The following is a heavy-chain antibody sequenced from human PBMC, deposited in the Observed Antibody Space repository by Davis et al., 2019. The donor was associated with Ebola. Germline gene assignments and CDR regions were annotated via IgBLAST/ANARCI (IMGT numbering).Heavy chain of an antibody. J-gene: IGHJ3*02. CDR1: GFTFSSYY. V-gene: IGHV3-74*01. CDR2: IKSDGSST. CDR3: ARRIGGVGSTGPTFDI. Sequence: PGGSLRLSCAASGFTFSSYYMHWVRQAPGKGLVWVSRIKSDGSSTSYADSVKGRFTISRDNAKNTLYLQMNSLRAEDTAVYFCARRIGGVGSTGPTFDIWGQGTVVTVSS. D-gene: IGHD1-26*01.